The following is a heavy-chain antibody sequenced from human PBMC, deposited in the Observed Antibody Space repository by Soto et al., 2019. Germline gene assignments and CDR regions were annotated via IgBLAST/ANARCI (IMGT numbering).Heavy chain of an antibody. D-gene: IGHD7-27*01. V-gene: IGHV3-74*01. J-gene: IGHJ4*02. CDR2: INSDGSST. CDR1: GFIFSSYG. Sequence: GGSLRLSCAASGFIFSSYGMHWVRQAPGKGLVWVSGINSDGSSTSYADSVKGRFTISRDNAKNTLYLQMNSLRAEDTAVYYCASSLLTPFDYWGQGTLVTVSS. CDR3: ASSLLTPFDY.